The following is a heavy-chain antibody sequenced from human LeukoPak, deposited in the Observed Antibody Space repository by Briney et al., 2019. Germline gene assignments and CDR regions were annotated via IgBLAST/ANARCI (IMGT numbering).Heavy chain of an antibody. V-gene: IGHV3-21*01. D-gene: IGHD3/OR15-3a*01. CDR1: GFAFSSYS. CDR2: ISSSSSYI. Sequence: GGSLRLSCAASGFAFSSYSMNWVRQAPGKGLEWVSSISSSSSYIYYADSVKGRFTISRDNAKNSLYLQMNSLRAEDTAVYYCARAYDFWSGYYRSYYFDYWGQGTLVTVSS. J-gene: IGHJ4*02. CDR3: ARAYDFWSGYYRSYYFDY.